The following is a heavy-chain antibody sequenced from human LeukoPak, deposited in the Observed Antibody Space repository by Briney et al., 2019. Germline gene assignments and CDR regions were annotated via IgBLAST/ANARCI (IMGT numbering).Heavy chain of an antibody. CDR1: GFTVSSNY. Sequence: GGSLRLSCAASGFTVSSNYMSWVRQAPGKGLEWVSVIYSGGSTYYADSVKGRFTISRDISKNTLYLQMNSLRAEDTAVYYCAREDYYDSSGYYYEDWGQGTLVTVSS. D-gene: IGHD3-22*01. CDR3: AREDYYDSSGYYYED. CDR2: IYSGGST. V-gene: IGHV3-53*01. J-gene: IGHJ4*02.